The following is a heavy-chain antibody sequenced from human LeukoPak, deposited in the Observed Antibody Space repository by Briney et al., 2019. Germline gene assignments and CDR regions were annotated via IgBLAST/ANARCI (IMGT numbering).Heavy chain of an antibody. V-gene: IGHV3-21*06. CDR2: ISTDSRSI. CDR3: ARHYCGAGGCSGRNFDY. CDR1: GFTFSHFN. Sequence: GGSLRLSCAASGFTFSHFNMNWVRQAPGKGLEWVSTISTDSRSIYYADSVKGRFTVSRDNANNLLYPQMDSLRAEDTAVYYCARHYCGAGGCSGRNFDYWGQGAPVTVSS. D-gene: IGHD2-21*01. J-gene: IGHJ4*02.